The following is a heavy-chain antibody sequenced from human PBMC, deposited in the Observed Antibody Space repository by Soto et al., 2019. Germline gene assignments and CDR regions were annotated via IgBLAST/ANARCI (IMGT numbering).Heavy chain of an antibody. Sequence: PGESLKISCTGFGYTLTTFWISWVRQMPGKGLEWMGRIDPRDSYVNYSPSFQGHVTISVDKSISTAYLQWGSLKASDTAMYYRARLYCTTSTCDSWFDPWGQGTLVTVSS. CDR2: IDPRDSYV. CDR3: ARLYCTTSTCDSWFDP. J-gene: IGHJ5*02. V-gene: IGHV5-10-1*01. D-gene: IGHD2-2*01. CDR1: GYTLTTFW.